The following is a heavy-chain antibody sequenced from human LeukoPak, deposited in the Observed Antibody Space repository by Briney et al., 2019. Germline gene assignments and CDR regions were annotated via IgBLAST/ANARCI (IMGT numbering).Heavy chain of an antibody. D-gene: IGHD4-17*01. Sequence: SETLSLTCTVSGDSISSGYYWGWIRQPPGKGLEWIGSIYYSGSTYYNPSLKSRVTISVDTSKNQFSLKLSSVTAADTAVYYCARTRTTTVSFLFDYWGQGTLVTVSS. CDR3: ARTRTTTVSFLFDY. J-gene: IGHJ4*02. V-gene: IGHV4-38-2*02. CDR1: GDSISSGYY. CDR2: IYYSGST.